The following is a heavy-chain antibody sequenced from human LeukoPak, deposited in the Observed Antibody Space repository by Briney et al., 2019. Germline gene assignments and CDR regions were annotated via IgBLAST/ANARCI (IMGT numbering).Heavy chain of an antibody. D-gene: IGHD2-2*01. V-gene: IGHV4-61*02. CDR1: GGSISSASYY. J-gene: IGHJ3*02. CDR2: IYTSGST. Sequence: SQTLSLTCSVSGGSISSASYYWSWIRQPAGKGLEWIGRIYTSGSTNYNPSLKSRVTMSVDTSKNQFSLKLSSVTAADTAVYYCARDEAPPAANAFDIWGQGTMVTVSS. CDR3: ARDEAPPAANAFDI.